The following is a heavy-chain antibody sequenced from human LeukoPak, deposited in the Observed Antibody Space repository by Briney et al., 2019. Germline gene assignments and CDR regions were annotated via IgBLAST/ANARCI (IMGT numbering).Heavy chain of an antibody. CDR2: LSSSGSTI. J-gene: IGHJ4*02. Sequence: PGGSLRLSCAASGFTFSSFGMNGARRAPGRGREGVSYLSSSGSTIYYADSVKGRFTISRDNAKNSLYLQMNSLRAEDTAVYYCASARPRYYGSGSYPTVIDYWGQGTLVTVSS. CDR1: GFTFSSFG. CDR3: ASARPRYYGSGSYPTVIDY. V-gene: IGHV3-48*04. D-gene: IGHD3-10*01.